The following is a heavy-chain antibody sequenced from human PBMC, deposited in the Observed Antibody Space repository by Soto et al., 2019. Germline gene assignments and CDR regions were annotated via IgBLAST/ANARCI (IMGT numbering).Heavy chain of an antibody. D-gene: IGHD3-3*01. V-gene: IGHV4-34*01. CDR3: ARGFVFWRHNWFAP. J-gene: IGHJ5*02. CDR1: GGSLSDYF. Sequence: PSETLSLTCVVSGGSLSDYFWSWIRQPPGMALEWIGEINHLGSINYNPSLKSRVTMSVDTSKNQFSLKLSSVTAADTAVYCCARGFVFWRHNWFAPWGQGTLVTVSS. CDR2: INHLGSI.